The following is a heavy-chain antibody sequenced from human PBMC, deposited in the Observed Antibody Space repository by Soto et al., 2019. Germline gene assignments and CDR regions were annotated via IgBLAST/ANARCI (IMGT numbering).Heavy chain of an antibody. V-gene: IGHV1-18*01. J-gene: IGHJ5*02. CDR1: GYTFTSYG. D-gene: IGHD3-10*01. Sequence: QVQLVQSGAEVKKPGASVKVSCKASGYTFTSYGISWVRQAPGQGLETMGWISAYNGNTNDAQKLQGRVTMTTDTSTSTAYMELRSLRADDTAVYYCAREDSVRGGTMSDWFVPLGQGTLVTVSS. CDR2: ISAYNGNT. CDR3: AREDSVRGGTMSDWFVP.